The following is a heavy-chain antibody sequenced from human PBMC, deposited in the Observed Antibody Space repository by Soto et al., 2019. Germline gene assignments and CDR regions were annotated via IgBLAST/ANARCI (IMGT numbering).Heavy chain of an antibody. CDR3: ASPKRFSYGMDV. D-gene: IGHD3-3*01. CDR1: GGSIISYY. J-gene: IGHJ6*02. V-gene: IGHV4-59*08. Sequence: LSLTCTVSGGSIISYYWSWIRQPPGKGLEWIGYIYYSGSTNYNPSLKSRVTISVDTSKNQFSLKLSSVTAADTAVYYCASPKRFSYGMDVWGQGTTVTVSS. CDR2: IYYSGST.